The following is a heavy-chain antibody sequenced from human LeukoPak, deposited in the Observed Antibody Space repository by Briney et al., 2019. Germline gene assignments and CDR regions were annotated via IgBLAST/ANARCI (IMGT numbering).Heavy chain of an antibody. CDR1: GFTFSSYA. Sequence: GGSLRLSCAASGFTFSSYAMHWVRQAPGKGLEWVAVISYDGSNKYYADSVKGRFTISRDNSKNTLYLQMNSLRAEDTAVYYCAREAALKFSAIPLFYFDYWGQGTLVTVSS. CDR3: AREAALKFSAIPLFYFDY. D-gene: IGHD2-21*01. CDR2: ISYDGSNK. J-gene: IGHJ4*02. V-gene: IGHV3-30-3*01.